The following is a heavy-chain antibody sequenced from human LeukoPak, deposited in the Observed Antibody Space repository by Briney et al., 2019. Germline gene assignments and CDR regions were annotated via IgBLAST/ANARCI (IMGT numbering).Heavy chain of an antibody. J-gene: IGHJ4*02. Sequence: GGSLRLSCAASGITFSSYAMHWVRQAPGKGLEWVAVISYDGSNKYYADSVKGRFTISRDNSKNTLYLQMNSLRAEDTAVYYCARDYYYDSSGLGDWFDYWGQGTLVTVSS. CDR1: GITFSSYA. CDR3: ARDYYYDSSGLGDWFDY. CDR2: ISYDGSNK. V-gene: IGHV3-30*04. D-gene: IGHD3-22*01.